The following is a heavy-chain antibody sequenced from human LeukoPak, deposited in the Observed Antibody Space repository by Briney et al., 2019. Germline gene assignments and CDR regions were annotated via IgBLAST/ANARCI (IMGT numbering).Heavy chain of an antibody. CDR1: GGTFSSYA. CDR2: IIPIFGTA. Sequence: ASVKVSCKASGGTFSSYAISWVRQAPGQGLEWMGWIIPIFGTANYAQKFQGRVTITTDESTSTAYMELSSLRSEDTAVYYCAKAVRSMVTGGGYFDSWGQGTLVTVSS. V-gene: IGHV1-69*05. J-gene: IGHJ4*02. D-gene: IGHD3-10*01. CDR3: AKAVRSMVTGGGYFDS.